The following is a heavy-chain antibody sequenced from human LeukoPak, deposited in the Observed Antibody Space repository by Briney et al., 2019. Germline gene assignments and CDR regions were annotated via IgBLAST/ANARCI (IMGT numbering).Heavy chain of an antibody. CDR1: GYTFTDYY. Sequence: ASVKVSCKASGYTFTDYYAHWVRQAPGQGLEWMGWINPKSGDTNYAQKFQGRVTMTRDTSISKAYMELSRLRSDDTAVYYCARDSAMVTRRLNWFDPWGQGTLVTVSS. J-gene: IGHJ5*02. CDR2: INPKSGDT. V-gene: IGHV1-2*02. D-gene: IGHD4-17*01. CDR3: ARDSAMVTRRLNWFDP.